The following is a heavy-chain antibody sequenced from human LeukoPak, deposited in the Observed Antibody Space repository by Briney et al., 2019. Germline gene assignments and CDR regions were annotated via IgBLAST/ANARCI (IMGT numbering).Heavy chain of an antibody. CDR3: AKIQGYFDY. J-gene: IGHJ4*02. V-gene: IGHV3-23*01. CDR2: ITGSGGNT. Sequence: PQWVSAITGSGGNTYYADSVKGRFTISRDNSKNTLYLQMNSLRAEDTAVYYCAKIQGYFDYWGQGNLVTVSS.